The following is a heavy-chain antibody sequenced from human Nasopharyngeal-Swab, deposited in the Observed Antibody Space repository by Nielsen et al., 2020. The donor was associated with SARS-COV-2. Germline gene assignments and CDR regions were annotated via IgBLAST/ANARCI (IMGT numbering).Heavy chain of an antibody. D-gene: IGHD3-10*01. CDR1: GFTFSDHY. Sequence: GGSLRLSCAASGFTFSDHYMSWIRQAPGKGLEWVSYISSSGSTIYYADSVKGRFTISRDNAKNSLYLQMNSLRAEDTAVYYCAAAIWFGELLGSYWGQGTLVTVSS. J-gene: IGHJ4*02. CDR2: ISSSGSTI. V-gene: IGHV3-11*01. CDR3: AAAIWFGELLGSY.